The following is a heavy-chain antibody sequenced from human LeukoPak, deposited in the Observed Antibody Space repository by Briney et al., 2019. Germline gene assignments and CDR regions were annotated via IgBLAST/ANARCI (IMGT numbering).Heavy chain of an antibody. J-gene: IGHJ4*02. CDR1: GGSISGTNW. CDR3: TRGIAAAGI. V-gene: IGHV3-7*04. D-gene: IGHD6-13*01. CDR2: IKQDGSEK. Sequence: ETLSLTCGVSGGSISGTNWWSWVRQAPGKGLEWVANIKQDGSEKYYVDSVKGRFTISRDNARNSLYLQMNSLRAEDTAVYYCTRGIAAAGIWGQGTLVTVSS.